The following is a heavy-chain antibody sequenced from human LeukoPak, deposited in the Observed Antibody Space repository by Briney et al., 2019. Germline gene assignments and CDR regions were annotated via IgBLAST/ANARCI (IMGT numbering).Heavy chain of an antibody. Sequence: QTGGSLRLSCAVSGFTFSDSAMSWVRQAPGKGLEWVSAISGSGDTTYYVDSVKGRFTISRDNSKNTLYLQMNSLRAEDTAVYYCAKALIPVAGINGHFDYWGQGTLVTVSS. V-gene: IGHV3-23*01. CDR3: AKALIPVAGINGHFDY. CDR2: ISGSGDTT. J-gene: IGHJ4*02. D-gene: IGHD6-19*01. CDR1: GFTFSDSA.